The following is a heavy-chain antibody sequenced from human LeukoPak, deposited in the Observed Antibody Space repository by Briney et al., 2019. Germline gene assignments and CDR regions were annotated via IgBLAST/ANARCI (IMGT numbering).Heavy chain of an antibody. CDR1: GFTFSSYG. CDR3: ARGSETSRPYYLDY. V-gene: IGHV3-30*02. Sequence: GGSLRLSCAASGFTFSSYGMHWVRQAPGKGLEWVAFIRYDGSNKYYADSVKGRFTISRDNAKNSLYLQMNSLRADDTAVYYCARGSETSRPYYLDYWGRGILVTVAS. J-gene: IGHJ4*02. CDR2: IRYDGSNK. D-gene: IGHD3-10*01.